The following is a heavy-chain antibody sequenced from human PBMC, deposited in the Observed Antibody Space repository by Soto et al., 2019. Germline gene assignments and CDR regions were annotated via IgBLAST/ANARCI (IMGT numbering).Heavy chain of an antibody. CDR3: AKDGGRKMTYFDY. CDR1: GFTFSSYG. J-gene: IGHJ4*02. V-gene: IGHV3-30*18. Sequence: GGSLRLSCAASGFTFSSYGMHWVRQAPGKGLEWVAVISYDGSNKYYADSVKGRFTISRDNSKNTLYLQMNSLRAEDTAVYYCAKDGGRKMTYFDYWGQGTLVTVSS. CDR2: ISYDGSNK. D-gene: IGHD3-16*01.